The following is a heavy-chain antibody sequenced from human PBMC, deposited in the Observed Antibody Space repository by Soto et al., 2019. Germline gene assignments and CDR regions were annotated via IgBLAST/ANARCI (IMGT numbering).Heavy chain of an antibody. Sequence: ASVKVSCKASGYIFPDYYVHWVRQAPGEGLEWMGRINPNGGGTNYAQKFEGWVTMTTDTSISTAYMELSRPNFGDTAVYYCARGEQLVHFDSWGQGTLVTVSS. CDR3: ARGEQLVHFDS. CDR2: INPNGGGT. J-gene: IGHJ4*01. D-gene: IGHD6-6*01. V-gene: IGHV1-2*04. CDR1: GYIFPDYY.